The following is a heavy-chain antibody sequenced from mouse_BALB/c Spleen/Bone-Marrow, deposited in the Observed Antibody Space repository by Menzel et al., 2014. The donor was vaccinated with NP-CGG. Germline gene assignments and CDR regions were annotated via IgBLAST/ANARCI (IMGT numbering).Heavy chain of an antibody. CDR2: IDPANGNT. CDR3: ARAYYGNYPYAMDY. Sequence: VHVKQSGAELVKPVASVKLPCTASGFNIKDTYMHWVKQRPEQGLEWIGRIDPANGNTKYDPKFQGKATITADTSSNTAYLQLSSLTSEDTAVYFCARAYYGNYPYAMDYWGQGTSVTVSS. J-gene: IGHJ4*01. V-gene: IGHV14-3*02. CDR1: GFNIKDTY. D-gene: IGHD2-10*01.